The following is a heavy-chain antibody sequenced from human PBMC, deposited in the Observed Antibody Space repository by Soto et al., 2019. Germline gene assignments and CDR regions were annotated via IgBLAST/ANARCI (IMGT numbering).Heavy chain of an antibody. J-gene: IGHJ6*02. Sequence: ASVKVSCKASGYTFTGYGISWVRQAPGQGLEWMGWISAYNGNTNYAQKLQGRVTMTTDTSTSTAYMELRSLRSDDTAVYYCARDSGLAAPYYYYYGMDVWGQGTTVTVSS. CDR3: ARDSGLAAPYYYYYGMDV. V-gene: IGHV1-18*01. D-gene: IGHD6-13*01. CDR2: ISAYNGNT. CDR1: GYTFTGYG.